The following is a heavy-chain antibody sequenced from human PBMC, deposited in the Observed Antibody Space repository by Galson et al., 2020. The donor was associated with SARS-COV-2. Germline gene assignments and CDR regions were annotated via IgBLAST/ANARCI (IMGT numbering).Heavy chain of an antibody. V-gene: IGHV2-70*11. CDR2: IDWDDDK. Sequence: SGPTLVKPTQTLTLTCTFSGFSLSTSGMCVSWIRQPPGKALDWLARIDWDDDKYYSTSLKTRLTISKDTSKNQVVLTMTNMDPVDTATYYCARTNDDILTGYSHDNDYWGQGTLVTVSS. CDR1: GFSLSTSGMC. D-gene: IGHD3-9*01. J-gene: IGHJ4*02. CDR3: ARTNDDILTGYSHDNDY.